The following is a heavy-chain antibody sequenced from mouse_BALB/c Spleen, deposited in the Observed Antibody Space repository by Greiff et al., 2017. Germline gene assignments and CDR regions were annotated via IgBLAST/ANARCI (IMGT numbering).Heavy chain of an antibody. D-gene: IGHD1-1*01. J-gene: IGHJ2*01. Sequence: EVQLQESGPGLVKPSQSLSLTCTVTGYSITSDYAWNWIRQFPGNKLEWMGYISYSGSTSYNPSLKSRISITRDTSKNQFFLQLNSVTTEDTATYYCARGGSYFDYWGHGTTLTVSS. CDR2: ISYSGST. V-gene: IGHV3-2*02. CDR3: ARGGSYFDY. CDR1: GYSITSDYA.